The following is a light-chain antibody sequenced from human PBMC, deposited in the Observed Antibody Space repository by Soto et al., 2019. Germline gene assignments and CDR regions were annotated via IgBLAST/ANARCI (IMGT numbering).Light chain of an antibody. Sequence: QSVLTQPPSASGTPVQRVTISCSGGSSNIGTNAVNWYQQLPGTAPKLLIYNNNQRPSGVPDRFSGSKSGTSASLAISGLQSEDEADYYCAAWDDSLNGYVFGTGTKVTV. CDR3: AAWDDSLNGYV. J-gene: IGLJ1*01. CDR2: NNN. CDR1: SSNIGTNA. V-gene: IGLV1-44*01.